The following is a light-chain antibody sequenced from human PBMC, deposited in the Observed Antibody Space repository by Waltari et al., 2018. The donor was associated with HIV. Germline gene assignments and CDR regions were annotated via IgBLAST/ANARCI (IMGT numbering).Light chain of an antibody. CDR1: SSNVGSDDL. CDR3: CSCPRSGIRYV. Sequence: QSALTQPSSVSGSPGQSITISCTGTSSNVGSDDLVSWYQQHPGEAPKLVIYEVTKRPSGVSNRVSGSESSNTASLTITGRQAEDEADYYCCSCPRSGIRYVFGTGTKVTVL. V-gene: IGLV2-23*02. CDR2: EVT. J-gene: IGLJ1*01.